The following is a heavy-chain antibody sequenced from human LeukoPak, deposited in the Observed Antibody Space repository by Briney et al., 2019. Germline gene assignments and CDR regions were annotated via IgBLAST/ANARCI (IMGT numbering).Heavy chain of an antibody. J-gene: IGHJ2*01. CDR1: GFTFNSYG. CDR3: ARDGGYWYFDL. D-gene: IGHD2-15*01. CDR2: IWYDGSHK. Sequence: PGGSLRLSCATSGFTFNSYGFHWVRQAPGKGLEWVAIIWYDGSHKSYADSVKGRFTISRDNSKNTVYLQMNTLRAEDTAVYYCARDGGYWYFDLWGRGTLVTVSS. V-gene: IGHV3-33*01.